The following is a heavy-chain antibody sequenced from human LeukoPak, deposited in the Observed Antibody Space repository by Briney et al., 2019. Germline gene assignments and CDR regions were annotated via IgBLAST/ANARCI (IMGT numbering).Heavy chain of an antibody. J-gene: IGHJ4*02. CDR1: GFTLSSYG. Sequence: AGGALRLSRSAAGFTLSSYGMHWGRQAPGKGLGGVAFIRYDGSNKYYADSVKGRFTISRDNSKNTLYLQMNSPRAEDTAVYYCTKGLWAGVSAARDWGQGTLVTVSS. D-gene: IGHD3-10*01. V-gene: IGHV3-30*02. CDR2: IRYDGSNK. CDR3: TKGLWAGVSAARD.